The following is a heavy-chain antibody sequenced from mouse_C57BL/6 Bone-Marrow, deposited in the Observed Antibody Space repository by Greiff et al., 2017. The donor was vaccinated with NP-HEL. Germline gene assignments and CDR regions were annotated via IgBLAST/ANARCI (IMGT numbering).Heavy chain of an antibody. D-gene: IGHD1-1*01. Sequence: QVQLQQSGAELARPGASVKLPCKASGYTFTSYGISWVKQRTGQGLEWIGEIYPRSGNTYYNEKFKGKATLTADKSSSTAYMELRSLTSEDSAVYFCARDTTVPYYYAMDYWGQGTSVTVSS. CDR2: IYPRSGNT. CDR3: ARDTTVPYYYAMDY. J-gene: IGHJ4*01. V-gene: IGHV1-81*01. CDR1: GYTFTSYG.